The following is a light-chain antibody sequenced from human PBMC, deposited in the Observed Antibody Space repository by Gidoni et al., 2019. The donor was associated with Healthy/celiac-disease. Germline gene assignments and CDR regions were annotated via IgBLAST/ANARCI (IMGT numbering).Light chain of an antibody. J-gene: IGLJ3*02. Sequence: QSVLTQPPSVSGAPGQRVTISCTGSSSNIGAGYDVHWYQQLPGTAPKPLIYGTSNRPSGVPDRFSGSKSGTSASLAITGLQAEDEADYYCQSYDSSLRVFGGGTKLXV. V-gene: IGLV1-40*01. CDR3: QSYDSSLRV. CDR2: GTS. CDR1: SSNIGAGYD.